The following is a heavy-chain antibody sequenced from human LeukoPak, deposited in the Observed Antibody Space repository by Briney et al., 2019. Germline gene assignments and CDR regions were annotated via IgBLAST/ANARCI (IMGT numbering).Heavy chain of an antibody. CDR2: IWYDGSNK. CDR3: AKLYDSSAYYYMDV. V-gene: IGHV3-33*06. J-gene: IGHJ6*03. Sequence: GGSLRLSCAASGFTFSSYGMHWVRQAPGKGLEWVAVIWYDGSNKYYADSVKGRFTISRDNSNNTLYLQMNSLRAEDTAVYYCAKLYDSSAYYYMDVWGKGTTVTVSS. CDR1: GFTFSSYG. D-gene: IGHD3-22*01.